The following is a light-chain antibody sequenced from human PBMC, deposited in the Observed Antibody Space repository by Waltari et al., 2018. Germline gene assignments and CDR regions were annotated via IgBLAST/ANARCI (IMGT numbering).Light chain of an antibody. Sequence: QTVVTQEPSFSVSPGGPATLTCCLSSGPVPTRPYPSWYQQTPGQAPRTLIYSTNTRSSGVPDRFSGSILGNKAALTITGAQADDESDYYCVLYMGSGVLVFGGGTKLTVL. CDR3: VLYMGSGVLV. V-gene: IGLV8-61*01. CDR2: STN. J-gene: IGLJ3*02. CDR1: SGPVPTRPY.